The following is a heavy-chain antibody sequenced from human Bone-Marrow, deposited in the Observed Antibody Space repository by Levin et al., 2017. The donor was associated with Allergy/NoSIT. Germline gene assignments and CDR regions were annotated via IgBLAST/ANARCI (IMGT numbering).Heavy chain of an antibody. V-gene: IGHV5-51*01. CDR2: IYVGDSDT. J-gene: IGHJ5*02. CDR1: TYSFTNYW. CDR3: AYAGHCRDDDCPPAA. D-gene: IGHD2-15*01. Sequence: KVSCEGSTYSFTNYWIGWVRQRPAKGLDWVGIIYVGDSDTRYSPSFEGQVTISADKSISTAYLQWSSLKASDTAMYYCAYAGHCRDDDCPPAAWGQGTLVTVSS.